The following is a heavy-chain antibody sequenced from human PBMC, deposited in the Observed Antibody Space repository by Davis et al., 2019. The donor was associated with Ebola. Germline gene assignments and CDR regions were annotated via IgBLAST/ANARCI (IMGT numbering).Heavy chain of an antibody. Sequence: ASVKVSCKASGFTFTSHFFHWVRQATGQGLEWMGWMNPNSGNTGYAQKFQGRVTMTRENSMSTAYMELSSLRSEDTAVYLCARGGVAYSDLDYWGQGTLVAVSS. CDR1: GFTFTSHF. D-gene: IGHD2-21*01. J-gene: IGHJ4*02. CDR2: MNPNSGNT. V-gene: IGHV1-8*01. CDR3: ARGGVAYSDLDY.